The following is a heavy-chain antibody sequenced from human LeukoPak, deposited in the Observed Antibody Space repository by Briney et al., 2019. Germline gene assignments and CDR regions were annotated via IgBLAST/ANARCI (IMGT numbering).Heavy chain of an antibody. CDR1: GFTFSNYA. D-gene: IGHD3-10*01. CDR2: LTIRGENT. CDR3: AKPFGASVTSYFDL. V-gene: IGHV3-23*01. J-gene: IGHJ2*01. Sequence: GGSLRLSCAASGFTFSNYAMSWVRQAPGKGLEWVSGLTIRGENTYYADSVKGRFTISRDNSKNTLYLQMNSLRAEDTALYYCAKPFGASVTSYFDLWGRGTLVTVSS.